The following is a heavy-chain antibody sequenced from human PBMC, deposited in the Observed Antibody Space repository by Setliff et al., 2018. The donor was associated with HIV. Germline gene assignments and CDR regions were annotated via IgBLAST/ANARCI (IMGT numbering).Heavy chain of an antibody. CDR2: ISGHNGNT. D-gene: IGHD1-26*01. Sequence: ASVKVSCKASGYAFTSYYMHWVRQAPGPGLEWMGWISGHNGNTNSAQKVQGRVIMTTDTSTSTAYMELRSLRSDDAAVYYCTRGPWSKVVTTDTFDIWGQGTMVTVSS. V-gene: IGHV1-18*04. CDR1: GYAFTSYY. J-gene: IGHJ3*02. CDR3: TRGPWSKVVTTDTFDI.